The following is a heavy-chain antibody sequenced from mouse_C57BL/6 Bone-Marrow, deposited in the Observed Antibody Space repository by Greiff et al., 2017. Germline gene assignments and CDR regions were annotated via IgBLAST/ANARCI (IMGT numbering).Heavy chain of an antibody. Sequence: QVQLQQSGAELVKPGASVKMSCKASGYTFTSYWITWVKQRPGQGLEWIGEIYPGSGSNNYNEKFKSKATLTVDTSYSTAYMQLSSLTSEDSAVYYCARPYFSNDGYFDVWGTGTAVTVSS. CDR1: GYTFTSYW. CDR2: IYPGSGSN. D-gene: IGHD2-5*01. V-gene: IGHV1-55*01. CDR3: ARPYFSNDGYFDV. J-gene: IGHJ1*03.